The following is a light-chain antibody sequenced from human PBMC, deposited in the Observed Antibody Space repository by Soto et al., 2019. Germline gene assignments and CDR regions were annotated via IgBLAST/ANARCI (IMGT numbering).Light chain of an antibody. CDR1: HHISDY. V-gene: IGKV1-33*01. Sequence: DIQMTQSPSLLSASVGDRVTITCQASHHISDYLNWYQQRPGKAPKLLIYDASNLQTGVPIRFRGSGSGTHFTLTISSLQPEDAATYYCLQYDSVPRLFGGGTNVEI. CDR3: LQYDSVPRL. CDR2: DAS. J-gene: IGKJ4*01.